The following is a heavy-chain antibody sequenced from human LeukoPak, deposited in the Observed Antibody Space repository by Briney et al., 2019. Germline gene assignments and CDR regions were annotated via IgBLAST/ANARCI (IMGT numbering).Heavy chain of an antibody. CDR1: GYTFTSYD. J-gene: IGHJ4*02. V-gene: IGHV1-18*01. CDR3: ARTRLGIPFY. CDR2: ISAYNGNT. Sequence: ASVKVSCKASGYTFTSYDINWVRQATGQGLEWMGWISAYNGNTNYAQKLQGRVTMTTDTSTSTAYMELRSLRSDDTAVYYCARTRLGIPFYWGQGTLVTVSS. D-gene: IGHD7-27*01.